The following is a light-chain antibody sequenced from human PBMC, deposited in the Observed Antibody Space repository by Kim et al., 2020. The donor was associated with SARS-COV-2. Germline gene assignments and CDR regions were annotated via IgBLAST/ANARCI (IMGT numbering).Light chain of an antibody. CDR2: DAS. J-gene: IGKJ2*01. Sequence: LSPRDRATLSCRSSQSVISYLAWYQQTPGQAPKLLIYDASNRATGIPARFSGSGSGTDFTLTISSLEPEDFAVYYCQQRSNWPPYTFGQGTKLEIK. CDR3: QQRSNWPPYT. V-gene: IGKV3-11*01. CDR1: QSVISY.